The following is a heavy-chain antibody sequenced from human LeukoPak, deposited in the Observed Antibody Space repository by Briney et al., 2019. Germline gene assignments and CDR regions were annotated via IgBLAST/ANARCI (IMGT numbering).Heavy chain of an antibody. CDR1: GGYISSGSYY. J-gene: IGHJ6*03. CDR3: ARRRTPYDILTGRYYYYYMDV. Sequence: SETLSLTCTVSGGYISSGSYYWSWIRQPAGKGLEWIGRIYTSGSTNYNPSLKSRVTISVDTSKNQFSLKLSSVTAADTAVYYCARRRTPYDILTGRYYYYYMDVWGKGTTVTISS. CDR2: IYTSGST. D-gene: IGHD3-9*01. V-gene: IGHV4-61*02.